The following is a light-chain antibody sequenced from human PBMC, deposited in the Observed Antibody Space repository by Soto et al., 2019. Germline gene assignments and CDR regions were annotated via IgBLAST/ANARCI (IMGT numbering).Light chain of an antibody. Sequence: DSPMTQSPSTLSASVGDRVTITCRASQSISSWLAWYQQKPGKAPEPLINDASSLGSGVPSRFSGSGSGTEFTLTISSLQPDDFATYYCQQYSSYSYAFGQGTKLEIK. V-gene: IGKV1-5*01. CDR3: QQYSSYSYA. J-gene: IGKJ2*01. CDR1: QSISSW. CDR2: DAS.